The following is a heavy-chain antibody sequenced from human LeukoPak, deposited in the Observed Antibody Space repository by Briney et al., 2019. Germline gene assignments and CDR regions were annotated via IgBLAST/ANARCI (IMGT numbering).Heavy chain of an antibody. Sequence: SETLSLTCTVSGGSISSYYWSWIRQPAGKGLEWIGRIYTSGSTNYNPSLKSRVTMSVDTSKNQFSLKLSSVTAADTAVYYCARSRFLEWLNPGLRGLYYYYMDVWGKGTTVTVSS. V-gene: IGHV4-4*07. CDR3: ARSRFLEWLNPGLRGLYYYYMDV. D-gene: IGHD3-3*01. J-gene: IGHJ6*03. CDR2: IYTSGST. CDR1: GGSISSYY.